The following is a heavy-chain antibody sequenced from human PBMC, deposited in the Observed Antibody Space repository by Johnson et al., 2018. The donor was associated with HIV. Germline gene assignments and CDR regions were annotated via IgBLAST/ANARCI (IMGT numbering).Heavy chain of an antibody. CDR3: AKDERLYDAFDI. D-gene: IGHD3-16*02. V-gene: IGHV3-11*01. CDR1: GFSFSDYY. Sequence: QVQLVESGGGLVKPGGSLRLSCATSGFSFSDYYMSWIRQAPGKGLEWVSYISSSGSNIYYADSVKGRFTISRDNAKNSLYLQMTGLRPEDTAVYYCAKDERLYDAFDIWGQGTMVTVSS. CDR2: ISSSGSNI. J-gene: IGHJ3*02.